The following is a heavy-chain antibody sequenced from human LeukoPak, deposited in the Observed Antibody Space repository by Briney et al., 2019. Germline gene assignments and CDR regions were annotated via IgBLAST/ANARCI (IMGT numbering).Heavy chain of an antibody. Sequence: SETLSLTCTVSGGSISSGDYSWSWIRQPPGKGLEWIGYIYYSGSTYYNPSLKSRVTISVDTSKNQFSLKLSSVTAADTAVYYCARTYYYDNSGSGGAFDIWGQGTMVTVSS. CDR2: IYYSGST. CDR1: GGSISSGDYS. CDR3: ARTYYYDNSGSGGAFDI. D-gene: IGHD3-22*01. J-gene: IGHJ3*02. V-gene: IGHV4-30-4*01.